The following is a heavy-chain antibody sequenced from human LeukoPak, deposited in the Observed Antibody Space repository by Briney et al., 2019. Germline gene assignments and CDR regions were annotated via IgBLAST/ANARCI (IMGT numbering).Heavy chain of an antibody. CDR1: GYSFTSYW. D-gene: IGHD2-2*01. J-gene: IGHJ5*02. V-gene: IGHV5-51*01. CDR2: IYPGDSDT. Sequence: GESLKISCKGSGYSFTSYWIGWVRQMPGKGLEWMGIIYPGDSDTRYSPSFQGQVTILADKSISTAYLQWSSLKASDTAMYYCARRVDIVVVPAEIWFDPWGQGTLVTVSS. CDR3: ARRVDIVVVPAEIWFDP.